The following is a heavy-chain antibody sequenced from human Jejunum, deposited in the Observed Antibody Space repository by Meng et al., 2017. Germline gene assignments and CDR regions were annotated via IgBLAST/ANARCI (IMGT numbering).Heavy chain of an antibody. CDR1: GVTVSSND. CDR2: IYSGGTT. J-gene: IGHJ6*02. V-gene: IGHV3-66*02. D-gene: IGHD6-19*01. CDR3: ARETEVAANLYGMDV. Sequence: GGSLRLSCAASGVTVSSNDMSWVRPAPGKGLEWGSIIYSGGTTYYAESVKGRFTISRDNSKHAVYLQMNSLAVADTAVYYCARETEVAANLYGMDVWGQGTTVTVSS.